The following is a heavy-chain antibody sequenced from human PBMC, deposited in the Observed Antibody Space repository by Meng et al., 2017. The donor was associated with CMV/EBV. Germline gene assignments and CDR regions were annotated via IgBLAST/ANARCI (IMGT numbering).Heavy chain of an antibody. Sequence: ETLSLTCAASGFTFSSYSMNWVRQAPGKGLEWVSYISSSSSTIYYADSVKGRFTISRDNAKNSLYLQMNSLRAEDTALYYCARDYSTLWDGSDYWGQGTLVTVSS. D-gene: IGHD3-10*01. J-gene: IGHJ4*02. CDR2: ISSSSSTI. V-gene: IGHV3-48*04. CDR1: GFTFSSYS. CDR3: ARDYSTLWDGSDY.